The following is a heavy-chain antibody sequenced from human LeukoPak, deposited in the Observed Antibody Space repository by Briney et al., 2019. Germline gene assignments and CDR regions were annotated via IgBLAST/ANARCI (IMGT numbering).Heavy chain of an antibody. J-gene: IGHJ4*02. CDR2: ITSSVSSI. CDR1: GFSFRSHG. D-gene: IGHD6-19*01. Sequence: PGGSLRLSCAASGFSFRSHGMNWVRQAPGKGLEWVSYITSSVSSIYYADSVKGRFTISRDNAKNSLYLQMNSLRAEDTAVYYCARDVATSGWATFYWGPGTLVTVSS. CDR3: ARDVATSGWATFY. V-gene: IGHV3-48*01.